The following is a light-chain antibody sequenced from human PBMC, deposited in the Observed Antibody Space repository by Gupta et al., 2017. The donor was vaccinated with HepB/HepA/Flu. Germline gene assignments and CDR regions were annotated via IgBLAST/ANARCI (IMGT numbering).Light chain of an antibody. CDR1: HSLVHSNGYNY. V-gene: IGKV2-28*01. CDR2: LGS. CDR3: KQASHSPRT. J-gene: IGKJ2*02. Sequence: DIVMSPSPLSLPVTPGEPASISCRSSHSLVHSNGYNYLDWYLQKPGQSPQLLIYLGSNRDSGVPDRFSGSGSGADFTLNISSVETEDFGVYYCKQASHSPRTFGQGTKVEIK.